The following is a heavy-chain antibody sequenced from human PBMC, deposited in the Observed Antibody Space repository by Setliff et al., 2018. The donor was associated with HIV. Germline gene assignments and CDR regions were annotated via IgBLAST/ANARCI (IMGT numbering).Heavy chain of an antibody. CDR3: ARDPDYDYVWGTPGGYFDY. CDR1: GYTFTSYA. J-gene: IGHJ4*02. Sequence: ASVKVSCKASGYTFTSYAMHWVRQAPGQRLEWMGWINAGNGNTKYSQKFQGRVTITRDTSASTAYMELSSLRSEDTAVYYCARDPDYDYVWGTPGGYFDYWGQGTLVTVSS. V-gene: IGHV1-3*01. D-gene: IGHD3-16*01. CDR2: INAGNGNT.